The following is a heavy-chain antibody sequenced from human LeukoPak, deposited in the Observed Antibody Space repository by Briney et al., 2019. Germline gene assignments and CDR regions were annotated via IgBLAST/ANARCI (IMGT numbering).Heavy chain of an antibody. D-gene: IGHD2-15*01. CDR2: IYYSGST. Sequence: SETLSLTCTVSRGSISSYYWSWIRQPPGKGLEWIGYIYYSGSTNYNPSLKSRVTISVDTSKNQFSLKLSSVTAADTAVYYCARGLTACSGGSCYLNWFDPWGQGTLVTVSS. CDR3: ARGLTACSGGSCYLNWFDP. CDR1: RGSISSYY. J-gene: IGHJ5*02. V-gene: IGHV4-59*01.